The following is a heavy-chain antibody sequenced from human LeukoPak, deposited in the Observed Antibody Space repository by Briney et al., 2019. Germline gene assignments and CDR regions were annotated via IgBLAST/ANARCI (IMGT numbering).Heavy chain of an antibody. D-gene: IGHD1-14*01. V-gene: IGHV4-38-2*02. CDR3: ARAPVGLLPEPFDY. CDR1: GYSISSGYY. Sequence: SETLSLTCTVSGYSISSGYYWSWIRQPPGKGLEWIGYIYYSGSTNYNSSLKSRVTISVDTPKNQFSLKLSSVTAADTAVYYCARAPVGLLPEPFDYWGQGTLVTVSS. J-gene: IGHJ4*02. CDR2: IYYSGST.